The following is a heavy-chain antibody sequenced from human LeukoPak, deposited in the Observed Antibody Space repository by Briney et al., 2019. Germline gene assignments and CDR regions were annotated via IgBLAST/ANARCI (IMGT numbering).Heavy chain of an antibody. CDR3: ARRGFGNGDYSFDY. CDR1: GVAINSVTYS. J-gene: IGHJ4*02. V-gene: IGHV4-39*01. D-gene: IGHD4-17*01. Sequence: SETLSLTCTVSGVAINSVTYSWAWIRQPPGKGLEWIGYISYSETTTYNPSLKSRVAITIDTSKNQFSLKLSSVTAADTAVYYCARRGFGNGDYSFDYWGQGALVTVSS. CDR2: ISYSETT.